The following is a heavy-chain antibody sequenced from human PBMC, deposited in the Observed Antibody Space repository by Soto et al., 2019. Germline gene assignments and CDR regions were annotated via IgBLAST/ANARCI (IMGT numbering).Heavy chain of an antibody. CDR2: IYYSGST. CDR1: GGSISSSSYY. Sequence: SETLSLTCTVSGGSISSSSYYWGWIRQPPGKGLEWIGSIYYSGSTYYNPSLKSRVTISVDTSKNQFSLKLSSVTAADTAVYYCARNQRGPKRGMITFGGVIVNWGQGTLVTVSS. V-gene: IGHV4-39*01. D-gene: IGHD3-16*02. CDR3: ARNQRGPKRGMITFGGVIVN. J-gene: IGHJ4*02.